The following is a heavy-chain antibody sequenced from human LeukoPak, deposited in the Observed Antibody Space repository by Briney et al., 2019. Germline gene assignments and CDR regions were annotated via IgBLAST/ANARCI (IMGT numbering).Heavy chain of an antibody. D-gene: IGHD5-18*01. J-gene: IGHJ4*02. CDR2: IYYSGST. V-gene: IGHV4-31*03. CDR1: GGSISSGGYY. CDR3: ARDPIRGYSYGFGDYGFDY. Sequence: SETLSLTCTVSGGSISSGGYYWSWIRQHPGKGLEWIGYIYYSGSTYYNPSLKSRVTISVDTSKNQCSLKLSSVTAADTAVYYCARDPIRGYSYGFGDYGFDYWGQGTLVTVSS.